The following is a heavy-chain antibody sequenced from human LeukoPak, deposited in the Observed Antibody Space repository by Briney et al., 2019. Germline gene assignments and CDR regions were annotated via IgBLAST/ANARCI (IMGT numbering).Heavy chain of an antibody. V-gene: IGHV3-15*01. Sequence: PGGSLRLSCTASGFTFSSVWMTWVRHAPGKGLEWVGRIKSRTDGETTDYAAPVKGRFSISRDDSENTLYLQMNSLKNEDTAVYFCTTVHGAGPVNFDYWGQGSLVTVSS. CDR3: TTVHGAGPVNFDY. CDR2: IKSRTDGETT. CDR1: GFTFSSVW. J-gene: IGHJ4*02. D-gene: IGHD3-16*01.